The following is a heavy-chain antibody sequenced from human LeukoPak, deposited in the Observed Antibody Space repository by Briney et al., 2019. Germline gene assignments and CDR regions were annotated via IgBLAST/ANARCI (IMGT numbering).Heavy chain of an antibody. CDR2: INAGNGNT. CDR1: GYTFTSYA. J-gene: IGHJ3*02. D-gene: IGHD3-10*01. Sequence: ASVKVSCKASGYTFTSYAMHWVRQAPGQRLEWMGWINAGNGNTNYSQKFQGRVTITRDTSASTAYMELSSLRSEDTAVYYCARRIYYGSGSYYHDAFDIWGQGTMVTVSS. V-gene: IGHV1-3*01. CDR3: ARRIYYGSGSYYHDAFDI.